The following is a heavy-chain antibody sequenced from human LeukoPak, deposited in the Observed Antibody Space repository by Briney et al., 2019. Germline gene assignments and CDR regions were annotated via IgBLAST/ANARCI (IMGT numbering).Heavy chain of an antibody. J-gene: IGHJ4*02. CDR1: GGTFSSYA. D-gene: IGHD5-18*01. Sequence: SVKVSCKASGGTFSSYAISWVRQAPGEGLEWRGGIIPIFGTANYAQKFQGRVTITTDESTSTAYMELSSLRSEDTAVHYCARSAFAGYSYGYSDYWGQGTLVTVSS. CDR2: IIPIFGTA. V-gene: IGHV1-69*05. CDR3: ARSAFAGYSYGYSDY.